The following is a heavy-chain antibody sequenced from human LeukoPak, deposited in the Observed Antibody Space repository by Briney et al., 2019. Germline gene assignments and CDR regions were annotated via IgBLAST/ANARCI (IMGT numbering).Heavy chain of an antibody. D-gene: IGHD6-19*01. CDR3: AKSSGWYFDY. Sequence: HGRSLRLSCAASGFTFSSYGMHWVRQAPGKGLEWVAVISYDGSNKYYADSVKGRFTISRDNSKNTLYLQMNSLRAEDTAVYYCAKSSGWYFDYWGQGTLVTVSS. V-gene: IGHV3-30*18. J-gene: IGHJ4*02. CDR2: ISYDGSNK. CDR1: GFTFSSYG.